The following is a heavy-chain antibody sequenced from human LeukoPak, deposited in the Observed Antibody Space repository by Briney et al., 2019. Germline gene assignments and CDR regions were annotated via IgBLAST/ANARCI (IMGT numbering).Heavy chain of an antibody. CDR3: AREGFYGSGRGADFDY. J-gene: IGHJ4*02. V-gene: IGHV3-48*02. Sequence: PGGPLTLPCAASGLPYSNYFMNWVRQAPGEGLEWVSYISSSSNIIYYADSVKGRFIISRDNAKNSLFLQMNSLRDEDTAVYYCAREGFYGSGRGADFDYWGQGTLVTVSS. CDR1: GLPYSNYF. D-gene: IGHD3-10*01. CDR2: ISSSSNII.